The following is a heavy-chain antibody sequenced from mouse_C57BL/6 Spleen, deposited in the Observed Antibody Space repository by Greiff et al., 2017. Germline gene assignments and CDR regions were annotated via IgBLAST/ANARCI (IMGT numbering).Heavy chain of an antibody. Sequence: DVMLVESGGGLVPPGGSLKLSCVASGFSFSNYWMNWVRQSPEKGLEWVAQIRLKSDNYATHYAESVKGRFTISREDSKSRVYLQRNTLRAEDTGIYYCTAGYHCWGQGTTLTVSS. J-gene: IGHJ2*01. CDR1: GFSFSNYW. D-gene: IGHD2-2*01. CDR2: IRLKSDNYAT. V-gene: IGHV6-3*01. CDR3: TAGYHC.